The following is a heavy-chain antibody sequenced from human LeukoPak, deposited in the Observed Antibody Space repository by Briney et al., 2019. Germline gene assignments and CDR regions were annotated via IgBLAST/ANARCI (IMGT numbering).Heavy chain of an antibody. J-gene: IGHJ6*03. CDR2: IRGDRYGGTS. Sequence: GGSLRLSCTASGFTFGDNPLNWVRQAPGKGLEWVGLIRGDRYGGTSEYVASVNGRFSISRDDSRNILYLEMNSLRNEDTAVYFCTRISSSPAALYYYYMDVWGKGIPVTVSS. V-gene: IGHV3-49*04. D-gene: IGHD6-6*01. CDR1: GFTFGDNP. CDR3: TRISSSPAALYYYYMDV.